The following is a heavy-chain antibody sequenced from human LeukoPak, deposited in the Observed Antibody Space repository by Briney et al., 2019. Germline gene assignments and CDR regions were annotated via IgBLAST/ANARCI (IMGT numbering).Heavy chain of an antibody. V-gene: IGHV3-13*01. Sequence: GGSLRLSCAASGFTFSSYDMHWVRQTTGRGLEWVSGIGTAGDTYSPGSVKGRFTISRENAKNSLYLQMNSLRAGDTAVYYCARADLRGYSLDSWGQGTLVTVSS. CDR1: GFTFSSYD. J-gene: IGHJ4*02. D-gene: IGHD5-18*01. CDR3: ARADLRGYSLDS. CDR2: IGTAGDT.